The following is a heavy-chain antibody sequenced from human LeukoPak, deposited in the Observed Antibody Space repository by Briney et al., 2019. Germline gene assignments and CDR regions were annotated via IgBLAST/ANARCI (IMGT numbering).Heavy chain of an antibody. CDR1: GYTFTGYY. CDR3: ALTYYDFWSGYRTDLDY. D-gene: IGHD3-3*01. CDR2: INSNSGGT. J-gene: IGHJ4*02. Sequence: ASVKVSCKASGYTFTGYYMHWVRQAPGQGLECMGCINSNSGGTNYAQKFQGRVTVTRDTSISTAYMELSRLRSDDTAVYYCALTYYDFWSGYRTDLDYWGQGTLVTVSS. V-gene: IGHV1-2*02.